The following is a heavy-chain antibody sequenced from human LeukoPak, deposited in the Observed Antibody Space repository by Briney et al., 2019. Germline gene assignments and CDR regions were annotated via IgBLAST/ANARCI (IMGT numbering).Heavy chain of an antibody. J-gene: IGHJ4*02. Sequence: PGGSLRLSCAASGFTSSSYAMSWVRQAPGKGLEWVSAISGSGGSTYYADSVKGRFTISRDNSKNTLYLQMNSLRAEDTAVYYCAKVIMVYAIKGSFDYWGQGTLDTVSS. V-gene: IGHV3-23*01. D-gene: IGHD2-8*01. CDR3: AKVIMVYAIKGSFDY. CDR2: ISGSGGST. CDR1: GFTSSSYA.